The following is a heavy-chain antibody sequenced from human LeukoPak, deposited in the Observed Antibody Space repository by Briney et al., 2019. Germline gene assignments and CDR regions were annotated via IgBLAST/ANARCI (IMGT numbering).Heavy chain of an antibody. Sequence: TGGSLRLSCAASGFTFSSQWMSWVRQAPGKGLEWVAIVNQGGTQNYYVDSVKGRFTISRDNAENSLYLQMNSLRAEDTAVYYCARDSGRFLGGSDPWGQGTLVTVSS. V-gene: IGHV3-7*01. D-gene: IGHD3-3*01. CDR2: VNQGGTQN. CDR1: GFTFSSQW. CDR3: ARDSGRFLGGSDP. J-gene: IGHJ5*02.